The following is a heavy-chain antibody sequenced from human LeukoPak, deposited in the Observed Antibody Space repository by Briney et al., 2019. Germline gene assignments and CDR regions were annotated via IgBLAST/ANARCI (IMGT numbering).Heavy chain of an antibody. J-gene: IGHJ5*02. D-gene: IGHD3-10*01. V-gene: IGHV1-2*02. Sequence: GASVKVSCKASGYTFTGYYMHWVRQAPGQGLEWMGWINPNSGGTNYAQKFQGRVTMTRDTSISTAYMELSRLRSDDTAVYYCARVGITMVRGLNNNWFDPWGQGTLVTVSP. CDR3: ARVGITMVRGLNNNWFDP. CDR1: GYTFTGYY. CDR2: INPNSGGT.